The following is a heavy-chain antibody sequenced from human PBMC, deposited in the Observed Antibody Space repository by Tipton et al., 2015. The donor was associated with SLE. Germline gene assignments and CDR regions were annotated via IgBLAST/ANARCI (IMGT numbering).Heavy chain of an antibody. D-gene: IGHD6-6*01. CDR1: GASISSHY. J-gene: IGHJ5*01. V-gene: IGHV4-4*07. Sequence: TLSLTCTVSGASISSHYWSWIRQPAGKGLEWIGRLYTSGSPDYNPSLMSRVTFSVDTSKNQFSLQLSSVTAADTAVYYCAKVAPRAFNGFDSWGQGTLVIVSS. CDR3: AKVAPRAFNGFDS. CDR2: LYTSGSP.